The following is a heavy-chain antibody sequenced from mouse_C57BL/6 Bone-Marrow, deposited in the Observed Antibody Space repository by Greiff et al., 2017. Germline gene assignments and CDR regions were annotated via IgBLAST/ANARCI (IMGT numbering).Heavy chain of an antibody. CDR2: IDPETGGT. D-gene: IGHD1-1*01. J-gene: IGHJ1*03. CDR1: GYTFTDYE. Sequence: QVQLQQSGAELVRPGASVTLSCKASGYTFTDYEMHWVKQTPVHGLEWIGAIDPETGGTAYNQKFKGKAILTADKSSSTAYMELRSLTSEDSAVYYCTRPAVVARRYFDVWGTGTTVTVSS. CDR3: TRPAVVARRYFDV. V-gene: IGHV1-15*01.